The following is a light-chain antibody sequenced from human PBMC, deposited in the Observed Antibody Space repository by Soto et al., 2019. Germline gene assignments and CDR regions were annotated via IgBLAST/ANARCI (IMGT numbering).Light chain of an antibody. Sequence: ALTPPAPLSGSPGQSITLSCPGTSSDVGGYNYVSWYQQHPGKAPKLMIYDVSNRPSGVSNRFSGSKSGNTASLTISGLQAEDEADYYCSSYTSSSTQVFGTGTKVTV. CDR2: DVS. J-gene: IGLJ1*01. V-gene: IGLV2-14*01. CDR3: SSYTSSSTQV. CDR1: SSDVGGYNY.